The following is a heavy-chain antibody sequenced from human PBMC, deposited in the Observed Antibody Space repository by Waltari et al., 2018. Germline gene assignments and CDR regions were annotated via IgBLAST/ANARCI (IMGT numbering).Heavy chain of an antibody. CDR2: IYHSGST. CDR3: ARDFEKVRGVIITLPFDY. J-gene: IGHJ4*02. Sequence: QVQLQESGPGLVKPSETLSLTCAVSGYSISSGYYWGWIRQPPGKGLEWIGRIYHSGSTYYNPSLKSRVTISVDTSKNQFSLKLSSVTAADTAVYYCARDFEKVRGVIITLPFDYWGQGTLVTVSS. V-gene: IGHV4-38-2*02. D-gene: IGHD3-10*01. CDR1: GYSISSGYY.